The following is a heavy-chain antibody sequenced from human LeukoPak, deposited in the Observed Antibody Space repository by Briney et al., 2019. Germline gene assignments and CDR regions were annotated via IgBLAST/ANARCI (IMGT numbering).Heavy chain of an antibody. CDR3: ARLGSVAMPFDY. Sequence: AETLSLTCTVSCGSMNNYYWSLIRQPPGGGLGGIGYSYYSGDTNYNPSLEGRVNISIDTSKNQLYLKMNSVTAADTAVSFCARLGSVAMPFDYWGQGTLVTVSS. CDR1: CGSMNNYY. D-gene: IGHD2-2*01. CDR2: SYYSGDT. V-gene: IGHV4-59*08. J-gene: IGHJ4*02.